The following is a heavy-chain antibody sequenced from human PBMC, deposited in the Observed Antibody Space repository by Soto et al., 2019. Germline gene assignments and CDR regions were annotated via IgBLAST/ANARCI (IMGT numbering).Heavy chain of an antibody. CDR3: ARTPGDILTGYYRELWFDP. J-gene: IGHJ5*02. V-gene: IGHV1-69*13. Sequence: ASVKVSCKASGGTFSSYAISWVRQAPGQGLEWMGGIIPIFGTANYAQKFQGRVTITADESTSTAYMELSSLRSEDTAVYYCARTPGDILTGYYRELWFDPWGQGTLVTVS. CDR1: GGTFSSYA. CDR2: IIPIFGTA. D-gene: IGHD3-9*01.